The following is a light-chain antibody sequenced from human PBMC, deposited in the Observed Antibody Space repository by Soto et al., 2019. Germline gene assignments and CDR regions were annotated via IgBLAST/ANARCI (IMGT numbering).Light chain of an antibody. Sequence: DIQMTQSPSTLSASVGDRVTITCRASQSISSWLAWYQQKPGKAPKLLIYDASSLESGVPSRFSGSGSGTEITLTISSLQPDDFATYYCQQYNSYSGGTFGQGTKVDIK. CDR1: QSISSW. J-gene: IGKJ1*01. CDR2: DAS. CDR3: QQYNSYSGGT. V-gene: IGKV1-5*01.